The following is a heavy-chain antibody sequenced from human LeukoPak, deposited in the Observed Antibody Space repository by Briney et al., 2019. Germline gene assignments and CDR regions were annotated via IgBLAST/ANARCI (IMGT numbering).Heavy chain of an antibody. J-gene: IGHJ4*02. D-gene: IGHD6-19*01. CDR2: IYYSGST. V-gene: IGHV4-59*12. CDR3: ARDSGRGWSDFDY. Sequence: SETLSLTCTVSGGSISSYYWSWIRQPPGKGLEWIGYIYYSGSTNYNPSLKSRVTMSVDTSKNQFSLKLSSVTAADTAVYYCARDSGRGWSDFDYWGQGTLVTVSS. CDR1: GGSISSYY.